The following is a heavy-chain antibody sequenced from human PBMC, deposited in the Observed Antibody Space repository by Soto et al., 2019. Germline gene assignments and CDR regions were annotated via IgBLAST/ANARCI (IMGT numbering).Heavy chain of an antibody. CDR1: GFTFSSYG. CDR3: ARDPYYEFWSGNAFDI. D-gene: IGHD3-3*01. Sequence: GGSLRLYCAATGFTFSSYGMRWVSQAPEKGLDCVSYISSSGSTIYYADSVKGRFTISRDNAKNSLYLQMNSLRDEDTAVYFCARDPYYEFWSGNAFDIWGQGTMVTVSS. V-gene: IGHV3-48*02. CDR2: ISSSGSTI. J-gene: IGHJ3*02.